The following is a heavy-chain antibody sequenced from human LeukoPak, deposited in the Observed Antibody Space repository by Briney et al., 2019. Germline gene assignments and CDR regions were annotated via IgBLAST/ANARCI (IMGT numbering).Heavy chain of an antibody. V-gene: IGHV3-48*03. J-gene: IGHJ4*02. D-gene: IGHD3-16*01. CDR3: ARAVISFGAAVAKGFDC. CDR1: GFTFSSYE. Sequence: GGSLRLSCAASGFTFSSYEMNWVRQAPGKGLEWVSYISSSGSTIYYADSVKGRFTISRDNAKNSLYLQMNSLRAEDTAVYYCARAVISFGAAVAKGFDCWGQGTLVTVSS. CDR2: ISSSGSTI.